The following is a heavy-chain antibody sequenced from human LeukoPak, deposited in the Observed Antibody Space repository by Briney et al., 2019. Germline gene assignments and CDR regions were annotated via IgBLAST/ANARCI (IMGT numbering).Heavy chain of an antibody. CDR1: SASINTSSYY. D-gene: IGHD3-16*02. J-gene: IGHJ3*02. CDR3: ARDQAYDSVWGSYRYGAFDI. CDR2: VYYSGTT. Sequence: SETLSLTCAVSSASINTSSYYWGWIRQPPGKGLEWVGSVYYSGTTFYNPSLKSRVTISIDTSKNYFSLKLSSATAADTAVYYCARDQAYDSVWGSYRYGAFDIWGQGTMVTVSS. V-gene: IGHV4-39*07.